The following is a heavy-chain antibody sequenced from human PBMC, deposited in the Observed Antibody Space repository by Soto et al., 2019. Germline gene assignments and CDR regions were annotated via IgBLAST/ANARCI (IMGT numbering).Heavy chain of an antibody. D-gene: IGHD6-13*01. J-gene: IGHJ2*01. CDR2: IWNDGSQN. V-gene: IGHV3-33*01. Sequence: VQLVESGGGVVQPGRSLRLSCEASGFVYSNYAMHWVRQAPGKGPEWVALIWNDGSQNYYVDSVKGRFTISRDNSKNTLNLQMNSLRADDTAMYFCVRGIPSQYSSTWLYWHFDLWGPGTLVTVSS. CDR3: VRGIPSQYSSTWLYWHFDL. CDR1: GFVYSNYA.